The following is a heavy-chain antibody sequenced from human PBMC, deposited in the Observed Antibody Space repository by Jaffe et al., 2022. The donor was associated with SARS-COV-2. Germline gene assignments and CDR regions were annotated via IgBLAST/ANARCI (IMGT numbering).Heavy chain of an antibody. CDR2: ISYDGKNI. J-gene: IGHJ4*02. D-gene: IGHD5-12*01. CDR3: AKAFSRDSGYDFFFHY. V-gene: IGHV3-30*18. CDR1: GFSFSNYG. Sequence: QVQLVESGGGAVQPGRSLRLSCVVSGFSFSNYGFHWVRQAPGKGLEWVAVISYDGKNIHYADSVKGRFTISRDSSTNTLYLQMNSLRAEDTAVYYCAKAFSRDSGYDFFFHYWGQGTLVTVSS.